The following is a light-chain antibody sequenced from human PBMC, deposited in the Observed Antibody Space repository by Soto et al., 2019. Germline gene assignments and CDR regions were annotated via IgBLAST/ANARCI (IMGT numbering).Light chain of an antibody. J-gene: IGLJ2*01. CDR3: SSFAGSNILL. Sequence: QSALTQPPSASGSPGQSVTISCTGTNSDVGAYHYVSWYQQHPGKAPKLMLFEVSKRPSGVPDRFSGSRSGNTASLTVSGLQAEDEADYYCSSFAGSNILLFGGGTKLTVL. CDR2: EVS. V-gene: IGLV2-8*01. CDR1: NSDVGAYHY.